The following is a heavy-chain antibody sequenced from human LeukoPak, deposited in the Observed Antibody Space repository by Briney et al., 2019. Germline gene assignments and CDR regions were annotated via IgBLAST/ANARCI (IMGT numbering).Heavy chain of an antibody. Sequence: SETLSLTCAVSGGSISSSSYYWGWIRQPPGKGLEWIGSIYYSGSTYYNPSLKSRVTISVDTSKNQFSLKLSSVTAADTAVYYCARIDEIVASGWFDPWGQGTLVTVSS. D-gene: IGHD5-12*01. CDR1: GGSISSSSYY. CDR3: ARIDEIVASGWFDP. J-gene: IGHJ5*02. V-gene: IGHV4-39*01. CDR2: IYYSGST.